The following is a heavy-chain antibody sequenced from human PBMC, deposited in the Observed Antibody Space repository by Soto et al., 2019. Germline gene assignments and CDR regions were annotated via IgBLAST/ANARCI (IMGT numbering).Heavy chain of an antibody. CDR2: ISYDGSNR. J-gene: IGHJ4*02. CDR3: AKDPAYYYDSSGYWYYFDY. D-gene: IGHD3-22*01. V-gene: IGHV3-30*18. CDR1: GFTFSSYG. Sequence: PGGSLRLSCAASGFTFSSYGMHWVRQSPGKGLEWVAVISYDGSNRYYADSGKGRFTIAKDKSKNKLYLKMNSLEAEDTAVYYCAKDPAYYYDSSGYWYYFDYWGQGTLVTVSS.